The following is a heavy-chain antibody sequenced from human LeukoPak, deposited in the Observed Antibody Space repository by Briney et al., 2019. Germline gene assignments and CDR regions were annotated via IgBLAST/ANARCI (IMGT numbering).Heavy chain of an antibody. CDR3: ARENKASVSGGYPDY. CDR1: GYTFTSYG. J-gene: IGHJ4*02. D-gene: IGHD2-15*01. V-gene: IGHV1-69*04. Sequence: SVKVSCKASGYTFTSYGISWVRQAPGQGLEWMGRIIPILGIANYAQKFQGRVTITADKSTSTAYMELSSLRSEDTAVYYCARENKASVSGGYPDYWGQGTLVTVSS. CDR2: IIPILGIA.